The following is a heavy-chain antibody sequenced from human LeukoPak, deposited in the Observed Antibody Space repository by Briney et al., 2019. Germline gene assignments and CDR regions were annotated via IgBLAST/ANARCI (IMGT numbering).Heavy chain of an antibody. J-gene: IGHJ6*03. Sequence: GGSLRLSCAASGFTFSSYWMHWVRQAPGKGLVWVSRINTDGSSTSYADSVKGRFTISRDNAKNTLYLQMNSLRAEDTAVYYCARGRDYYYYYYMDVWGKGTTVTVSS. CDR2: INTDGSST. CDR3: ARGRDYYYYYYMDV. V-gene: IGHV3-74*01. CDR1: GFTFSSYW. D-gene: IGHD5-24*01.